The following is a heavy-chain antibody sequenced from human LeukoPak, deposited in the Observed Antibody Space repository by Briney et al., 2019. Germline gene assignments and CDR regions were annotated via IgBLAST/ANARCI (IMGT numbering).Heavy chain of an antibody. Sequence: PSETLSLTCTVSGGSISSYYWSWIRQPPGKGLEWIGYIYYSGSTNYNPSLKSRVTILVDTSKNQFSLKLSSVTAADTAVYYCARVQFGITIFGVVPRYFDYWGQGTLVTVSS. V-gene: IGHV4-59*01. CDR2: IYYSGST. CDR3: ARVQFGITIFGVVPRYFDY. D-gene: IGHD3-3*01. CDR1: GGSISSYY. J-gene: IGHJ4*02.